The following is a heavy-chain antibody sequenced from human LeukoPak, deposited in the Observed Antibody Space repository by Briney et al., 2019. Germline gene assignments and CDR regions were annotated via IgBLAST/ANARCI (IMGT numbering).Heavy chain of an antibody. D-gene: IGHD3-22*01. CDR3: ARGYYDSSGQYYRGIFDY. V-gene: IGHV4-59*01. CDR2: IYYSGST. CDR1: GGSIRSYY. Sequence: PSETLSLTCTVSGGSIRSYYWSWVRQPPGKGLEWIGCIYYSGSTDYNPSLKSRVTISVATSKNQFSLKVSSVTAADTAVYYCARGYYDSSGQYYRGIFDYWGQGTLVTVSS. J-gene: IGHJ4*02.